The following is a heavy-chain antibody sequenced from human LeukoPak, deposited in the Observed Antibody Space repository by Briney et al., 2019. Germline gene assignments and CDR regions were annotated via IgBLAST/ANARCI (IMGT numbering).Heavy chain of an antibody. Sequence: SETLSLTCTVSGGSISSYYWSWIRQPPGKGLEWIGTIYYSGSTYYNPSLKSRVTISVDTSKNQFSLKLSSVTAADTAVYYCARVAYYDILTGYSPFDYWGQGTLVTVSS. CDR1: GGSISSYY. J-gene: IGHJ4*02. CDR2: IYYSGST. CDR3: ARVAYYDILTGYSPFDY. D-gene: IGHD3-9*01. V-gene: IGHV4-39*01.